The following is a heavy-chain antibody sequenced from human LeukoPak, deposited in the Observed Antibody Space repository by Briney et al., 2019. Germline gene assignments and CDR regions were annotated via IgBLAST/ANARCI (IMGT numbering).Heavy chain of an antibody. Sequence: SGGSLRLSCAASGFTFSSYGMSWVRQAPGKGLEWVSAISGSGGSTYYADSVKGRFTISRDNSKNTLYLQMNSLRAEDTTVYYCAKDSGGWTGMSNWFDPWGQGTLVTVSS. CDR2: ISGSGGST. D-gene: IGHD2-15*01. J-gene: IGHJ5*02. CDR1: GFTFSSYG. CDR3: AKDSGGWTGMSNWFDP. V-gene: IGHV3-23*01.